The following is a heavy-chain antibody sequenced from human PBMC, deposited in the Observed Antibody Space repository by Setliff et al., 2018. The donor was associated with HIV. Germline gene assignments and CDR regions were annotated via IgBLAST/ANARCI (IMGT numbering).Heavy chain of an antibody. Sequence: LSLTCAVYGGSFSGHYWNWVRQPPGKGLEWIGEINESGRINYNPSLKSRLIISVDTSKKQFSLNLISMTAADTAVYFCARETDVSTSWFGGYYFDFWGQGTVVTVSS. CDR1: GGSFSGHY. J-gene: IGHJ4*02. CDR3: ARETDVSTSWFGGYYFDF. CDR2: INESGRI. V-gene: IGHV4-34*01. D-gene: IGHD3-3*01.